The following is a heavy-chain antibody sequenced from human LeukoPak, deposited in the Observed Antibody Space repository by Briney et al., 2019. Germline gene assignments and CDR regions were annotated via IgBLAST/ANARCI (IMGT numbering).Heavy chain of an antibody. J-gene: IGHJ4*02. CDR1: GFTFSDYY. V-gene: IGHV3-11*04. CDR3: ARRPRSYGYIGFGGEAPPFDC. Sequence: GGSLRLSCAASGFTFSDYYMSWIRQAPGKGLECVSYISSSGSTIYYADSVKGRFTISRDNAKNSLYLQMNSLRAEDTAVYYCARRPRSYGYIGFGGEAPPFDCWGQGTLVTVSS. CDR2: ISSSGSTI. D-gene: IGHD5-18*01.